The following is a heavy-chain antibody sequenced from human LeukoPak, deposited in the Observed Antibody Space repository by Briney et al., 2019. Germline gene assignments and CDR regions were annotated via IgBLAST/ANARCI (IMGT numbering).Heavy chain of an antibody. V-gene: IGHV4-59*08. CDR1: GGXISSYY. Sequence: SETLSLTCSVSGGXISSYYWSWIRQPPGKGLEWIGYIYYSGSTNYNPSLKSRVTISVDTSKNQFSLKLSSVTAADTAVYYCARRGQKDAFDIWGQGTMVTVSS. CDR2: IYYSGST. J-gene: IGHJ3*02. CDR3: ARRGQKDAFDI.